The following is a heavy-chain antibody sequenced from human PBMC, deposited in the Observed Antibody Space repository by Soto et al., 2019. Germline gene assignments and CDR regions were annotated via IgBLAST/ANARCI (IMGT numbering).Heavy chain of an antibody. CDR3: AKSSSSYYHLPPYYFFYGLDV. J-gene: IGHJ6*02. Sequence: QVQLEQSGAEAKRPGSSVKVSCKASGDTFSSLAIAWVRQAPGQRLEWMGVIIPLFGATHYAQKFQGRVTITADASTTTAFMDLISLKSDDTAVYFCAKSSSSYYHLPPYYFFYGLDVWGQGTTVTVSS. CDR2: IIPLFGAT. V-gene: IGHV1-69*01. D-gene: IGHD3-22*01. CDR1: GDTFSSLA.